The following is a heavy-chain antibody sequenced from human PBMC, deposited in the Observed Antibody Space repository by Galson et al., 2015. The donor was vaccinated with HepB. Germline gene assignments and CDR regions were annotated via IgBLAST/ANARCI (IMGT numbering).Heavy chain of an antibody. D-gene: IGHD2-21*01. CDR2: MSGVGGST. J-gene: IGHJ5*02. Sequence: SLRLSCAASGFMFNDYAMTWVRQAPGKGLEWVSAMSGVGGSTFYADSVRGRFTISRDNSKNTLYLHMNSLRAEDTALYYCAKTNVLIPSPGNWFDPWGQGTLVTVSS. V-gene: IGHV3-23*01. CDR1: GFMFNDYA. CDR3: AKTNVLIPSPGNWFDP.